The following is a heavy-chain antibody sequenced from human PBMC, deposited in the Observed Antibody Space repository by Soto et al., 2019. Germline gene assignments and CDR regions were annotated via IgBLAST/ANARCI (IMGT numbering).Heavy chain of an antibody. CDR1: GYTFTSYY. CDR3: ARSIVVVTALDY. D-gene: IGHD2-21*02. Sequence: ASVKVSCKASGYTFTSYYMHWVRQAPGQGLEWMGIINPSGGTTSYAQKFQGRVTITRDTSTSTAYMELSSLRSEDTAVYYCARSIVVVTALDYWGQGTLVTVSS. J-gene: IGHJ4*02. V-gene: IGHV1-46*01. CDR2: INPSGGTT.